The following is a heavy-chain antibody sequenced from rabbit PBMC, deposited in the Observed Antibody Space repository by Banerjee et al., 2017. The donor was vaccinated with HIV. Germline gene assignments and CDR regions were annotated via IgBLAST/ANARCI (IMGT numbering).Heavy chain of an antibody. J-gene: IGHJ3*01. D-gene: IGHD7-1*01. CDR3: ARDTGTSFSSYGMDL. Sequence: QEQLVESGGGLVQPEGSLTLTCTASGFSLSSYNMCCVRQAPGKGLEWISCIAGDSSGFTYSATWAKGRFTCSKPSSTTVTLQMTSLTVADTATYFCARDTGTSFSSYGMDLWGQGTLVTVS. CDR1: GFSLSSYN. CDR2: IAGDSSGFT. V-gene: IGHV1S45*01.